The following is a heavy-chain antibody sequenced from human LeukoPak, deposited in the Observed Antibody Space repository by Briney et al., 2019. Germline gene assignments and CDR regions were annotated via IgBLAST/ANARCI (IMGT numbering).Heavy chain of an antibody. Sequence: SETLSLTCTVPGGSISSSSYYWGWIRQPPGKGLEWIGSIYYSGSTYYNPSLKSRVTISVDTSKNQFSLKLSSVTAADTAVYYCARGRYYDSSEQDNFDYWGQGTLVTVSS. CDR3: ARGRYYDSSEQDNFDY. CDR1: GGSISSSSYY. D-gene: IGHD3-22*01. CDR2: IYYSGST. V-gene: IGHV4-39*01. J-gene: IGHJ4*02.